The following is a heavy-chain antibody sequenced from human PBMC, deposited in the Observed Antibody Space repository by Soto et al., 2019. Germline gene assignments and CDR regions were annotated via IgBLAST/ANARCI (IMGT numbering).Heavy chain of an antibody. CDR1: GYNFAGYW. CDR2: IYPSDSYT. CDR3: ARGGVSTRTFDS. D-gene: IGHD3-3*01. Sequence: PGESLKISCKGSGYNFAGYWIAWLRQMPGKGLELMGIIYPSDSYTRYRPSFQGQVTISADKSISSAYLQWSSLRASDTAMYYCARGGVSTRTFDSWGQGILVTVSS. V-gene: IGHV5-51*01. J-gene: IGHJ4*02.